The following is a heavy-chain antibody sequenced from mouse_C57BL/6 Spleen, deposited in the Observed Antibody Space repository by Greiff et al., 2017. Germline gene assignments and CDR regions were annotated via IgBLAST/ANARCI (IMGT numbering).Heavy chain of an antibody. Sequence: EVMLVESGPELVKPGASVKISCKASGYSFTGYYMHWVKQSHGNILDWIGYIYPYNGVSSYNQKFKGKATLTVDKSSSTAYMALRSLTSEDSAVXCWAIYAMDYWGQGTSVTVSS. V-gene: IGHV1-31*01. J-gene: IGHJ4*01. CDR2: IYPYNGVS. CDR3: AIYAMDY. CDR1: GYSFTGYY.